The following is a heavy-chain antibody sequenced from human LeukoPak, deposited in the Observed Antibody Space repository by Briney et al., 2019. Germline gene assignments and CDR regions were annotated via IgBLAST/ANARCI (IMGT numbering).Heavy chain of an antibody. Sequence: GGSLRLSCAASGFTFSSYSMNWVRQAPGKGLEWVSYISSSSSTIYYADSVKGQFTISRDNAKNSLYLQMNSLRAEDTAVYYCARSTPYDSSGYSFDYWGQGTLVTVSS. D-gene: IGHD3-22*01. V-gene: IGHV3-48*04. CDR2: ISSSSSTI. CDR1: GFTFSSYS. CDR3: ARSTPYDSSGYSFDY. J-gene: IGHJ4*02.